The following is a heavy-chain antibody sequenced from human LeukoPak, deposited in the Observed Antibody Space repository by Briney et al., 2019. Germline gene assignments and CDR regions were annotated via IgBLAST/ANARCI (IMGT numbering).Heavy chain of an antibody. V-gene: IGHV1-69*05. CDR2: IIPIFGTA. CDR1: GGTFSSYA. CDR3: AREVAAAGLDAFDI. J-gene: IGHJ3*02. D-gene: IGHD6-13*01. Sequence: SVKVSCKASGGTFSSYAISWVRQAPGQGLEWMGGIIPIFGTANYAQEFQGRVTITTDESTSTAYMELSSLRSEDTAVYYCAREVAAAGLDAFDIWGRGTMVTVSS.